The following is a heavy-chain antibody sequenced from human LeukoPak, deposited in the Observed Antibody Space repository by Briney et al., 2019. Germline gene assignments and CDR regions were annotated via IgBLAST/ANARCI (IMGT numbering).Heavy chain of an antibody. D-gene: IGHD2-21*02. J-gene: IGHJ2*01. CDR1: GFTFSSYS. CDR2: ISSSSSTI. V-gene: IGHV3-48*01. CDR3: ARAPPYCGGDCSDWYFDL. Sequence: PGGSLRLSCAASGFTFSSYSMNWVRQAPGKGLEWVSYISSSSSTIYHADSVKGRFTISRDNAKNSLYLQMNSLRVEDTAVYYCARAPPYCGGDCSDWYFDLWGRGTLVSVSS.